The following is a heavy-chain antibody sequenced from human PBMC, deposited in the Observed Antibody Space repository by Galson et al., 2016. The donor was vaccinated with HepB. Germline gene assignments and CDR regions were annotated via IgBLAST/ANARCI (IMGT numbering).Heavy chain of an antibody. V-gene: IGHV4-4*08. Sequence: SETLSLTCTVSGGSSGSNRGYYWSWIRQPPGKGLEWIGCVHNSGFTNYNPSLKTRVSISVDTSKHQFSLRLTSVSAADTAMYSCARQDRAGLVNFWGQGTMVTVSS. J-gene: IGHJ3*01. D-gene: IGHD6-19*01. CDR3: ARQDRAGLVNF. CDR1: GGSSGSNRGYY. CDR2: VHNSGFT.